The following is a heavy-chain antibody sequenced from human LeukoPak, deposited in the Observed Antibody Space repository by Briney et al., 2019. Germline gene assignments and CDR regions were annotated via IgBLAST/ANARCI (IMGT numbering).Heavy chain of an antibody. D-gene: IGHD5-12*01. CDR2: ISGSGGST. V-gene: IGHV3-23*01. CDR3: AKDLGSLDSGYVHVYYFDY. Sequence: GGSLRLSCAASGFTFSSYAVSWVRQAPGKGLEWVSAISGSGGSTYYADSVKGRFTISRDNSKNTLYLQMNSLRAEDTAVYYCAKDLGSLDSGYVHVYYFDYWGQGTLVTVSS. CDR1: GFTFSSYA. J-gene: IGHJ4*02.